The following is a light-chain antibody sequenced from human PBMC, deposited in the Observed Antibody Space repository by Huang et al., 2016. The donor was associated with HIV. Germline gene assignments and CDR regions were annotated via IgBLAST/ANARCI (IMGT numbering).Light chain of an antibody. V-gene: IGKV3-15*01. CDR3: QQYNNWPVT. Sequence: EVVMTQSPGTLSVSPGERATLSYKASQSITNKLAWYQQKPGQTPSLLIYGATTRATGVAVRFSGAGSGTEFTLTISSLQSEDFALYFCQQYNNWPVTFGRGTKLEIK. CDR2: GAT. J-gene: IGKJ2*01. CDR1: QSITNK.